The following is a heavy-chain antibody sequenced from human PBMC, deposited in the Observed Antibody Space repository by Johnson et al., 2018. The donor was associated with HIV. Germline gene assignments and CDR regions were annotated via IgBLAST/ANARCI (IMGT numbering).Heavy chain of an antibody. CDR3: AKDGYRAALDV. J-gene: IGHJ3*01. V-gene: IGHV3-30*04. D-gene: IGHD5-24*01. Sequence: QVQLVESGGGVVQPGRSLRLSCAASGFTFSNSAMHWVRQAPGKGLEWVAVISYDGSNKYYADSVKGRFTISIYNSKNTLYLQMSSLRPEDTAVHYCAKDGYRAALDVWGQGTMVTVST. CDR1: GFTFSNSA. CDR2: ISYDGSNK.